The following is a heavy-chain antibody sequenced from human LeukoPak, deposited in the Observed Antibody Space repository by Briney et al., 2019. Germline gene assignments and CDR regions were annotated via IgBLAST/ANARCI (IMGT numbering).Heavy chain of an antibody. V-gene: IGHV3-15*01. D-gene: IGHD3-10*01. CDR1: GFTFSSYW. CDR3: TIVLLWFGELVPQYDY. J-gene: IGHJ4*02. CDR2: IKSKTDGGTT. Sequence: KPGGSLRLSCAASGFTFSSYWMSWVRQAPGKGLEWVGRIKSKTDGGTTDYAAPVKGRFTISRDDSKNTLYLQMNSLKTEDTAVYYCTIVLLWFGELVPQYDYWGQGTLVTVSS.